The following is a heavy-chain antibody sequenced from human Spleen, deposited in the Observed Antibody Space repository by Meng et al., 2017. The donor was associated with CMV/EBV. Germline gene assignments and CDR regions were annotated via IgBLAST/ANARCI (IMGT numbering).Heavy chain of an antibody. D-gene: IGHD1-26*01. CDR3: ARGRKWDQPPGH. CDR2: IYYSGNT. J-gene: IGHJ4*02. V-gene: IGHV4-61*05. Sequence: SETLSLTCTVSGGSISSSSYYWGWIRQPPGKGLEWIGYIYYSGNTNYNPSLKSRVTISVDTSKNQFSLKLSSVTAADTAVYYCARGRKWDQPPGHWGQGTLVTVSS. CDR1: GGSISSSSYY.